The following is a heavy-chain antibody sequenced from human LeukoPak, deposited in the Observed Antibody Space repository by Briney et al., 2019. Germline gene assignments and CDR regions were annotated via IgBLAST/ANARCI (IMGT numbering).Heavy chain of an antibody. V-gene: IGHV4-4*07. J-gene: IGHJ5*02. CDR1: GGSISGYY. Sequence: SETLSLTCTVSGGSISGYYWSWIRQPAGKGREWIGRMSTSGNSNYNPSLVSRVTMSVDTSKNQFSLNLSSVTAADTAVYYCTRESGSMRWFDPWGQGTLVTVSS. D-gene: IGHD6-25*01. CDR2: MSTSGNS. CDR3: TRESGSMRWFDP.